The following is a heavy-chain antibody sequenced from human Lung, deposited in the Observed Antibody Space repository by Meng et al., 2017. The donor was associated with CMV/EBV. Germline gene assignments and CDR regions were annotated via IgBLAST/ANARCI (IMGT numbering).Heavy chain of an antibody. Sequence: SVXVSXXGCVYTFTSYVIRWLRQPPGQGLEWMGWISAYYCNTNNAQELQGRVTMTTDTSTSTAYMELRSLRSHDTAVYFRVRDRPPDIVVPHYHYYGMDVWGRGXTVTVSS. V-gene: IGHV1-18*01. CDR1: VYTFTSYV. D-gene: IGHD2-2*01. CDR2: ISAYYCNT. CDR3: VRDRPPDIVVPHYHYYGMDV. J-gene: IGHJ6*02.